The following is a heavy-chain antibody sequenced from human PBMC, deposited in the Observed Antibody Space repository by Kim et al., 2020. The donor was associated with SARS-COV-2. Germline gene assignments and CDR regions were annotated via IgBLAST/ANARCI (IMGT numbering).Heavy chain of an antibody. CDR2: ISYDGSNK. D-gene: IGHD4-17*01. J-gene: IGHJ5*02. CDR3: APNGDYP. V-gene: IGHV3-30*04. Sequence: GSLRLSCAASGFTFSSYAMHWVRQAPGKGLEWVAVISYDGSNKYYADSVKGRFTISRDNSKNTLYLQMNSLRAEDTAVYYCAPNGDYPWGQGTLVTVSS. CDR1: GFTFSSYA.